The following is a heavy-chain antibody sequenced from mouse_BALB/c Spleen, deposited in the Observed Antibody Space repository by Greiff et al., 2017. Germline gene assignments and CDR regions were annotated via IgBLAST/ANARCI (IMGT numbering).Heavy chain of an antibody. D-gene: IGHD2-12*01. CDR1: GFTFSSYA. CDR2: ISSGGST. CDR3: ARNDDYFDY. Sequence: EVQLVESGGGLVKPGGSLKLSCAASGFTFSSYAMSWVRQTPEKRLEWVASISSGGSTYYPDSVKGRFTISRDNARNILYLQMSSLRSEDTAMYYCARNDDYFDYWGQGTTLTVSS. J-gene: IGHJ2*01. V-gene: IGHV5-6-5*01.